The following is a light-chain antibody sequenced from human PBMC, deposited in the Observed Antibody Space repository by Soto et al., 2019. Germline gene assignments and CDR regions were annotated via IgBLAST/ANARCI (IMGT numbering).Light chain of an antibody. Sequence: QSALTQPASVSGSPGQSITISCTGTSSDVGGYNYVSWYQQHPGKAPKLMIYDVSNRPSGVYNRFSGSKSGNTASLTISGLQAEYEADCYCSSYTSSSTWVFGGGTKLTVL. V-gene: IGLV2-14*01. CDR2: DVS. CDR1: SSDVGGYNY. J-gene: IGLJ3*02. CDR3: SSYTSSSTWV.